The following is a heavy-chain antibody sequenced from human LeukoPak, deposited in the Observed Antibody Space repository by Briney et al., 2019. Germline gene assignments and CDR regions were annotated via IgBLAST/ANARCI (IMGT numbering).Heavy chain of an antibody. D-gene: IGHD3-22*01. J-gene: IGHJ5*02. CDR3: ARDRYYYDSNGYYYWFDP. V-gene: IGHV1-18*01. CDR2: ISTYNGNT. Sequence: ASVKVSCKASGYTFTSYGISWVRQAPGQGLEWMGWISTYNGNTNYAQKLQGRVTMTTDTPTRTAYMELRSLRFDDTAVYYCARDRYYYDSNGYYYWFDPWGQGTLVTVSS. CDR1: GYTFTSYG.